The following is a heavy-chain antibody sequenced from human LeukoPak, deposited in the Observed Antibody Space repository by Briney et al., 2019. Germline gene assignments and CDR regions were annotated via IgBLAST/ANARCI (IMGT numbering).Heavy chain of an antibody. CDR1: GGSIRSYH. CDR3: ASGADYSSADY. J-gene: IGHJ4*02. Sequence: SETLSLTCTVSGGSIRSYHWSWIRQPPGKGLEWIGYIYYSGRTNYSPSLKSRVTISVDTSKNQFSLKLSSVTAADTAVYYCASGADYSSADYWGQGTLVTVSS. CDR2: IYYSGRT. D-gene: IGHD6-19*01. V-gene: IGHV4-59*01.